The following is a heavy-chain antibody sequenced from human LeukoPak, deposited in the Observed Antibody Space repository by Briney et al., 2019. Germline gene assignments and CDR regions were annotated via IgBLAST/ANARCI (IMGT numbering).Heavy chain of an antibody. J-gene: IGHJ4*02. CDR1: GFTFSSYV. CDR2: ISGGGGST. D-gene: IGHD1-7*01. V-gene: IGHV3-23*01. CDR3: AKDREGTIADYFDY. Sequence: GGSLRLSCAASGFTFSSYVMNWVRQAPGKGLEWVSVISGGGGSTYYADSVKGRFTISRDNSKNTLYLQMNSLRGEDTAVYYCAKDREGTIADYFDYWGQGTLVTVSS.